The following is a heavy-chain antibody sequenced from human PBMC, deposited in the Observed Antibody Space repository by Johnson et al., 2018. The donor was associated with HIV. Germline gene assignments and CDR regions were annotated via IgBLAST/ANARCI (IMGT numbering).Heavy chain of an antibody. CDR1: GFTFSSYA. CDR2: IYSGGST. Sequence: QMLLVESGGGVVQPGRSLRLSCAASGFTFSSYAMHWVRQAPGKGLEWVSVIYSGGSTYYADSVKGRFTISRENAKNSLYLQMNSLRAGDTAVYYCARGPWAFDIWGQGTTVTVSS. CDR3: ARGPWAFDI. J-gene: IGHJ3*02. V-gene: IGHV3-NL1*01.